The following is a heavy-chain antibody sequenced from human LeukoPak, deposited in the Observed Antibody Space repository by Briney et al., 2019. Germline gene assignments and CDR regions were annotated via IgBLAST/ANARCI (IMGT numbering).Heavy chain of an antibody. V-gene: IGHV4-34*01. Sequence: SETLSLTCAVYGGSFSGYYWSWIRQPPGKGLEWIGEINHSGSTNYNPSLKSRVTISVDTSKNQFSLKLSSVTAADTAVYYCARDLAYYDILEDWFDPWGQGTLVSVSS. CDR3: ARDLAYYDILEDWFDP. J-gene: IGHJ5*02. D-gene: IGHD3-9*01. CDR1: GGSFSGYY. CDR2: INHSGST.